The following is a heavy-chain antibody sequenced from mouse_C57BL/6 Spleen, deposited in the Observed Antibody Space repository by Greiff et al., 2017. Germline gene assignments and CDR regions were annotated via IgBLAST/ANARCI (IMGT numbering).Heavy chain of an antibody. Sequence: VQLQQSGPELVKPGASVKISCKASGYAFSSSWMNWVKQRPGKGLEWIGRIYPGDGDTNYNGKFQGKATLTADKSSSTAYMQLSSLTSEDSAVYVCARGGSRGAMDYWGQGTSVTVSS. J-gene: IGHJ4*01. CDR2: IYPGDGDT. CDR3: ARGGSRGAMDY. CDR1: GYAFSSSW. V-gene: IGHV1-82*01.